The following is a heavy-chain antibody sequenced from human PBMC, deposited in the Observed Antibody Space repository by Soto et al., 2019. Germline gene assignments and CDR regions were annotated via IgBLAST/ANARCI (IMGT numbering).Heavy chain of an antibody. CDR2: MNEDGSER. D-gene: IGHD4-4*01. CDR1: GFSFSSDW. J-gene: IGHJ4*02. V-gene: IGHV3-7*03. CDR3: ARDRAYSRFDY. Sequence: EVQLVESGGGLVQPGGSLRLSCAASGFSFSSDWMTWIRQAPGKGLERVAIMNEDGSERYYVDSVKGRFTISRDNAKNALVLKMNSLRVDDTAVYFCARDRAYSRFDYWGQGSLVTVSS.